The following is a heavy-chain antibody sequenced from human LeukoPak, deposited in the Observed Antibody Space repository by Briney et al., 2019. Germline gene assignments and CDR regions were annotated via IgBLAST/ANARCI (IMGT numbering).Heavy chain of an antibody. V-gene: IGHV3-23*01. CDR3: AKDGGVLEWLFESFDY. CDR1: GFTFSSYV. D-gene: IGHD3-3*01. Sequence: GGSLRLSCEASGFTFSSYVMSWVRQAPGKGPEWVSGISGSGGGTYYADSVKGRFAISRDNSKNTLYLQMNSLRAEDTAVYYCAKDGGVLEWLFESFDYWGQGTLVTVSS. J-gene: IGHJ4*02. CDR2: ISGSGGGT.